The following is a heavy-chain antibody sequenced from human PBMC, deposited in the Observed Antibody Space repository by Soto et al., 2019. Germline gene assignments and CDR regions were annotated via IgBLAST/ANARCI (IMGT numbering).Heavy chain of an antibody. Sequence: KPGGSLRLSCAASGFTFSSYSMNWVRQAPGKGLEWVSSISSSSSYIYYADSVKGRFTISRDNAKNSLYLQMNSLRAEDTAVYYCARDYSLGAYFILGSAYYGMDVWGQGTTVTVSS. D-gene: IGHD2-15*01. J-gene: IGHJ6*02. V-gene: IGHV3-21*01. CDR2: ISSSSSYI. CDR3: ARDYSLGAYFILGSAYYGMDV. CDR1: GFTFSSYS.